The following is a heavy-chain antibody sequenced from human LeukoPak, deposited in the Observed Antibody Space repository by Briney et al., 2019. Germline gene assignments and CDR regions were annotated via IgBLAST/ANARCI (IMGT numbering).Heavy chain of an antibody. D-gene: IGHD6-6*01. J-gene: IGHJ6*03. CDR2: IYYSGST. CDR3: ARDIAARPSKIPKYYYYMDV. V-gene: IGHV4-59*11. CDR1: GGSISSHY. Sequence: SETLSLTCTVSGGSISSHYRSWIRQPPGKGLEWIGYIYYSGSTNYNPSLKSRVTISVDTSKNQFSLKLSSVTVADTAVYYCARDIAARPSKIPKYYYYMDVWGKGTTVTVSS.